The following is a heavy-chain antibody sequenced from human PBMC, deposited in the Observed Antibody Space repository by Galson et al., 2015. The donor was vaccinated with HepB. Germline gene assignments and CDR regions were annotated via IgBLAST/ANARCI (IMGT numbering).Heavy chain of an antibody. CDR1: GFTFSSLG. D-gene: IGHD1-1*01. V-gene: IGHV3-23*01. J-gene: IGHJ4*02. CDR3: AKGTTNIDY. CDR2: ISVSGGSR. Sequence: SLRLSCAASGFTFSSLGTTWVRQAPGKGLECVSAISVSGGSRDYADSVKGRFTISRDNSKDMLYLQMNNLRVEDTAVYYCAKGTTNIDYWGQGTLVTVSS.